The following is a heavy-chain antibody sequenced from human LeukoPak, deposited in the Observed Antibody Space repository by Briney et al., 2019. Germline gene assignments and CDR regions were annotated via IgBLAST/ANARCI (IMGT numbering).Heavy chain of an antibody. V-gene: IGHV1-2*02. CDR3: ARVQVSDDNWGFFDY. D-gene: IGHD1-1*01. CDR1: GFTFTGYY. CDR2: IIPNSGGS. J-gene: IGHJ4*02. Sequence: ASVKVSCKASGFTFTGYYMNWVRQAPGQGLEWMGWIIPNSGGSNYAEKFQGRVTMTRDTSISTAYMELSRLSSDDTAVYYCARVQVSDDNWGFFDYWGQGTLVTVSS.